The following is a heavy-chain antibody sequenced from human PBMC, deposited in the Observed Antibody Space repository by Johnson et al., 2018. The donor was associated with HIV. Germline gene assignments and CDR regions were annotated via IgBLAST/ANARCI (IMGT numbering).Heavy chain of an antibody. D-gene: IGHD1-7*01. Sequence: QLVESGGGVVQPGRSLRLSCAASGFTFSSYGMHWVRQAPGKGLEWVAVIAYDGSNKYYADSVKGRLTISRDNSENTMYLQMNSLRAEDTALYYCAKEMTVGTTTAFDIWGQGTMVTVSS. CDR3: AKEMTVGTTTAFDI. CDR1: GFTFSSYG. CDR2: IAYDGSNK. V-gene: IGHV3-30*18. J-gene: IGHJ3*02.